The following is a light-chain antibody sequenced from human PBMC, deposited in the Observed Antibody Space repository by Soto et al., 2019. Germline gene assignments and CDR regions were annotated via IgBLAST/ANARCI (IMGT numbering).Light chain of an antibody. CDR3: NSYTTSSTLV. Sequence: QSVLTQPASVSGSPGQSITISCTGTSCDVGTYKYVSWYQQHPGKAPKLMIYDVSNRPSGVSNRFSGSKSGNTASLTISGLQAEDEADYYCNSYTTSSTLVFGTGTKVTVL. V-gene: IGLV2-14*03. J-gene: IGLJ1*01. CDR1: SCDVGTYKY. CDR2: DVS.